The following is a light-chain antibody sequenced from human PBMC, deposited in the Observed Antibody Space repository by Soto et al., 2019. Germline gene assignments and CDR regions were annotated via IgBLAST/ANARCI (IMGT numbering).Light chain of an antibody. CDR1: QSVSSDY. Sequence: ENVLTPSPGTLSLSPGERASLFFSASQSVSSDYLAWYQQKPGQPPRLLIYEASTRAIGIPDRFSGSGSGTEFTLTISRLEPEDFAVYFCQHFGNSPLWTFGQGTRWIS. J-gene: IGKJ1*01. CDR2: EAS. V-gene: IGKV3-20*01. CDR3: QHFGNSPLWT.